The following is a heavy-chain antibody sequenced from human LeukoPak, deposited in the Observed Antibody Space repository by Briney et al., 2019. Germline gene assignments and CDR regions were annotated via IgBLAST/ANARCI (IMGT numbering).Heavy chain of an antibody. CDR3: ARGVPSSYCSSASCYAENFDY. CDR1: GYSFTSYW. D-gene: IGHD2-2*01. J-gene: IGHJ4*02. CDR2: IYPGDSDT. Sequence: NRGESLKISCKGSGYSFTSYWIGWVRQMPGKGLEWMGIIYPGDSDTRYSPSFQGQVTISADKSINTAYLQWSSLKASDTAIYYCARGVPSSYCSSASCYAENFDYWGQGTLVTVSS. V-gene: IGHV5-51*01.